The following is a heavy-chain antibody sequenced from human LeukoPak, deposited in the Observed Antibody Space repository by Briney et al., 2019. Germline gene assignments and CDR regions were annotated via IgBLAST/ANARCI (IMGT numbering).Heavy chain of an antibody. CDR1: GGTFSSYA. Sequence: ASVKVSCKASGGTFSSYAISWVRQATGQGLEWMGGIIPIFGTANYAQKFQGRVTITADESTSTAYMELSSLRSEDTAVYYCARGKPLEGHGQSFDYWGQGTLVTVSS. CDR2: IIPIFGTA. V-gene: IGHV1-69*01. CDR3: ARGKPLEGHGQSFDY. D-gene: IGHD1-1*01. J-gene: IGHJ4*02.